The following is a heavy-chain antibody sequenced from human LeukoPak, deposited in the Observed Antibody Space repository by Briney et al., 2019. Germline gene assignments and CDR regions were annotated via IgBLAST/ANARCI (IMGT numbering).Heavy chain of an antibody. J-gene: IGHJ6*02. CDR1: GYTFNRCG. D-gene: IGHD3-10*01. Sequence: ASVKVSCKAYGYTFNRCGISWVRQAPGQGLEWLGWISGYNGNTNYAEQFQGRVTLTTDTSTSTAHMELRSLRSDDTAVYYCAREWRWFGVWYYYGMDVWGQGTTVTVSS. V-gene: IGHV1-18*01. CDR2: ISGYNGNT. CDR3: AREWRWFGVWYYYGMDV.